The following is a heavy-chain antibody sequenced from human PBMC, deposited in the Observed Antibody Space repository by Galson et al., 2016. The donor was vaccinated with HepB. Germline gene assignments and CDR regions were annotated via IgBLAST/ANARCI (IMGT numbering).Heavy chain of an antibody. D-gene: IGHD6-13*01. Sequence: VKVSCKASGYTFSSYGMHWVRQAPGHRLEWMGRINGGNGNTRYSQKFQGRVTITRDTSATTVYMELSSLRSEDTGVYYCTRDLLSTIAAHAGGVWGQGTTVTVSS. CDR1: GYTFSSYG. J-gene: IGHJ6*02. CDR2: INGGNGNT. CDR3: TRDLLSTIAAHAGGV. V-gene: IGHV1-3*01.